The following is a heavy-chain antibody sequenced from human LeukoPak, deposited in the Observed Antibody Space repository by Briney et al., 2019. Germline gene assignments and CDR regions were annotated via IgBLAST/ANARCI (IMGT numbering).Heavy chain of an antibody. CDR2: INWNGIST. Sequence: GGSLRLSCAASGFTFDDYAMHWVRQAPGKGLEWVSGINWNGISTAYADSVKGRFTISRDNAKNSLYLQMNSLRAEDTALYYCAVGWYYFDYWGQGTLVTVSS. J-gene: IGHJ4*02. CDR3: AVGWYYFDY. V-gene: IGHV3-20*04. D-gene: IGHD6-19*01. CDR1: GFTFDDYA.